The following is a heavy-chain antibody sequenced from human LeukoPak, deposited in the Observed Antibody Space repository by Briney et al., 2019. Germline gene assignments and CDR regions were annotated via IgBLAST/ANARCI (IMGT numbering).Heavy chain of an antibody. CDR2: IYHSGST. D-gene: IGHD5-18*01. CDR3: ATASGGLWSSDDDAFDI. CDR1: GGSISSGGYS. V-gene: IGHV4-30-2*01. J-gene: IGHJ3*02. Sequence: SETLSLTCAVSGGSISSGGYSWSWIRQPPGKGLEWIGYIYHSGSTYYNPSLKSRVTISVDRSKNQFSLKLSSVTAADTAVYYCATASGGLWSSDDDAFDIWGQGTMATVSS.